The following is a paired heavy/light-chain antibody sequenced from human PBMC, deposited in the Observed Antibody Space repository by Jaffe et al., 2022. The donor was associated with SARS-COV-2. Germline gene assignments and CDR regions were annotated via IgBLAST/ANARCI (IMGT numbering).Light chain of an antibody. Sequence: QSALTQPPSASGSPGQSVTISCTGTNSDVGAYNYVSWYQQHPGKAPKLMIYEVSKRPSGVPNRFSGSKSGNTASLTVSGLQAEDEADYYCSSYAGSNNPRVFGTGTKVTVL. J-gene: IGLJ1*01. CDR1: NSDVGAYNY. CDR3: SSYAGSNNPRV. V-gene: IGLV2-8*01. CDR2: EVS.
Heavy chain of an antibody. J-gene: IGHJ4*02. V-gene: IGHV5-51*01. CDR2: IYPGDSDT. CDR3: ARLGKSGYEADY. Sequence: EVQLVQSGAEVKKSGESLKISCKGSAYSFTIYWIGWARQMPGKGLEWMGIIYPGDSDTRYSPSFQGQVTISADKSISTAYLQWSSLKASDSAMYYCARLGKSGYEADYWGQGTLVTVSS. CDR1: AYSFTIYW. D-gene: IGHD5-12*01.